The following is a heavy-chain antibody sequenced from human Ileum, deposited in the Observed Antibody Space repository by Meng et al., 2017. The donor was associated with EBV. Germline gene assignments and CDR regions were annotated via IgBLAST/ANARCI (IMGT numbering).Heavy chain of an antibody. V-gene: IGHV1-8*02. CDR2: MNSNSGNT. J-gene: IGHJ5*02. Sequence: QVQLVKSGAEVKKPGASVKVSCKASGYTFINHDIDWFRQAPGQGLEWMGWMNSNSGNTGYGQKFQDRVTMTRNTSISTAYMELSSLTSEDTALYYCARGSGAGGRDWFDPWGQGTLVTVSS. D-gene: IGHD3-16*01. CDR3: ARGSGAGGRDWFDP. CDR1: GYTFINHD.